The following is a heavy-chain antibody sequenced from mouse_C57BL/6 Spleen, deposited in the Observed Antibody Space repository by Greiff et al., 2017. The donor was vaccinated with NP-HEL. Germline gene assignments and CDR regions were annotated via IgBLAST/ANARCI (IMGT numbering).Heavy chain of an antibody. Sequence: QQSCKASGYTFTSYWMHWVKQRPGRGLEWIGRIDPNSGGTKYNEKFKSKATLTVDKPSSTAYMQLSSLTSEDSAVYYCARAYDGYYGGYFDVWGTGTTVTVSS. CDR1: GYTFTSYW. D-gene: IGHD2-3*01. CDR2: IDPNSGGT. CDR3: ARAYDGYYGGYFDV. J-gene: IGHJ1*03. V-gene: IGHV1-72*01.